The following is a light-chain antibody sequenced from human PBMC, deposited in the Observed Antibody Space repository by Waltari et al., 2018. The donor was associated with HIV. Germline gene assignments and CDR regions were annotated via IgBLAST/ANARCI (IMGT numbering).Light chain of an antibody. Sequence: EIVLTQSPATLSLSPGERATLSCRASQSVNNYLAWYQQKSGQAPRLFIYDASNRATGVPARFNGSGPGTDFTLTITSLEPEDVGVYYCQQRTTGLGYTFGQGTKLEIK. CDR3: QQRTTGLGYT. V-gene: IGKV3-11*01. CDR1: QSVNNY. CDR2: DAS. J-gene: IGKJ2*01.